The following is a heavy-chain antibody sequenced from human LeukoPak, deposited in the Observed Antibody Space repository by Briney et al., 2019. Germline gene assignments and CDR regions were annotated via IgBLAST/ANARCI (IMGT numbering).Heavy chain of an antibody. CDR1: GYSFTSYW. CDR3: ARRGYSREYFDD. V-gene: IGHV5-51*01. D-gene: IGHD6-13*01. CDR2: IYPGDSDT. Sequence: GESLQISCMGSGYSFTSYWIAWVRPMPGKGLEWMGVIYPGDSDTRYNPSFQGQVTISADKSISTAYLQWSSLKASDTAMYYCARRGYSREYFDDWGQGTLVTVSS. J-gene: IGHJ4*02.